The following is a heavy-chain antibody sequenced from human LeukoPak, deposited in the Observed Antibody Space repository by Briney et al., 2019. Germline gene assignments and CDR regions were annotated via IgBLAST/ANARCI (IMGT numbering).Heavy chain of an antibody. D-gene: IGHD6-13*01. CDR1: GYTFTSYH. V-gene: IGHV1-46*01. J-gene: IGHJ6*03. Sequence: ASVKVSCKASGYTFTSYHLHWVRQAPGQGLEWMGIINPSGGSPNYAQKFQGRVTMTRDTSISTAYMELSRLRSDDTAVYYCARGRGAGISSYYYCYMDVWGKGTTVTVSS. CDR2: INPSGGSP. CDR3: ARGRGAGISSYYYCYMDV.